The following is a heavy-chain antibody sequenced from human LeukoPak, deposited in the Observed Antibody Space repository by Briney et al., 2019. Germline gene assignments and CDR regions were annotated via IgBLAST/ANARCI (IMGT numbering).Heavy chain of an antibody. CDR1: GFTFSSYE. V-gene: IGHV3-48*03. J-gene: IGHJ4*02. CDR3: AIKAKGDY. CDR2: ISSSGSTI. D-gene: IGHD3-10*01. Sequence: GGSLRLSCAASGFTFSSYEMNWVRQAPGKGLEWVSYISSSGSTIYYADSVKGRFTISRDNSKNTLYLQMNSLRAEDTAVYYSAIKAKGDYWGQGTLVTVSS.